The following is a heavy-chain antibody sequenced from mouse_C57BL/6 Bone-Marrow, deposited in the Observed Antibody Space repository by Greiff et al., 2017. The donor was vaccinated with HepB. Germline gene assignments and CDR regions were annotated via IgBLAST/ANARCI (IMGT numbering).Heavy chain of an antibody. J-gene: IGHJ4*01. CDR3: ARDHYYGSSWYAMDY. D-gene: IGHD1-1*01. Sequence: EVKLQQSGPELVKPGASVKISCKASGYTFTDYYMNWVKQSHGKSLEWIGDINPNNGGTSYNQKFKGKATLTVDKSSSTAYMELRSLTSEDSAVYYCARDHYYGSSWYAMDYWGQGTSVTVSS. CDR1: GYTFTDYY. CDR2: INPNNGGT. V-gene: IGHV1-26*01.